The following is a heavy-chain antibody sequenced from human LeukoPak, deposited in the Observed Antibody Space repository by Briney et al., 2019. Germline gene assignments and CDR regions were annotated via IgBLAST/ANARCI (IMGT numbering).Heavy chain of an antibody. Sequence: PSETLSLTCTVSGGSITSSTYYWGWIRQPPGKGLEWIGSIHYSGSTYYNPSPKSRATISVDTSKNQFSLELTSVTAADTALYYCARGVRYSGRFDYWGQGNLVTVSS. D-gene: IGHD1-26*01. CDR1: GGSITSSTYY. V-gene: IGHV4-39*07. J-gene: IGHJ4*02. CDR3: ARGVRYSGRFDY. CDR2: IHYSGST.